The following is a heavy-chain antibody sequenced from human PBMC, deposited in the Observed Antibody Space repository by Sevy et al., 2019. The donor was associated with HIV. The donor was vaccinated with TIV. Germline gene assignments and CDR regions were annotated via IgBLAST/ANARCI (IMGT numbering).Heavy chain of an antibody. CDR1: GFTFGSYA. V-gene: IGHV3-30-3*01. Sequence: GGSLRLSCAASGFTFGSYAMHWVRQAPGKGLEWVAVISYDGSNKYYADSVKGRFTISRDNSKNTLYLQMNSLRAEDTAVYYCAREEQWLNAFDIWGQGTMVTVSS. CDR2: ISYDGSNK. CDR3: AREEQWLNAFDI. J-gene: IGHJ3*02. D-gene: IGHD6-19*01.